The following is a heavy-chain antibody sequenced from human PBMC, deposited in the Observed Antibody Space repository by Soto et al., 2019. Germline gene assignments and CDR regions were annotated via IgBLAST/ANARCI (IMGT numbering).Heavy chain of an antibody. CDR2: ISSSGSTI. J-gene: IGHJ6*02. Sequence: GESLKISCAASGFTFSDYYMSWIRQAPGKGLEWVSYISSSGSTIYYADSVKGRFTISRDNAKNSLYLQMNSLRAEDTAVYYCARDYDFWSGRKNYYGMDVWGQGTTVTVSS. CDR3: ARDYDFWSGRKNYYGMDV. CDR1: GFTFSDYY. D-gene: IGHD3-3*01. V-gene: IGHV3-11*01.